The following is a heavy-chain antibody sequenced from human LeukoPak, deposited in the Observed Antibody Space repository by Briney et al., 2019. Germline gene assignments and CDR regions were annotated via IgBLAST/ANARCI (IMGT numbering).Heavy chain of an antibody. D-gene: IGHD5-18*01. CDR2: IYYSGST. V-gene: IGHV4-61*01. CDR1: GGSISSSSYY. J-gene: IGHJ3*02. CDR3: ARSGYSYGADAFDI. Sequence: SETLSLTCTVSGGSISSSSYYWSWIRQPPGKGLEWIGYIYYSGSTNYNPSLKSRVTVSVDTSKNQFSLKLSSVTAADTAVYYCARSGYSYGADAFDIWGQGTMVTVSS.